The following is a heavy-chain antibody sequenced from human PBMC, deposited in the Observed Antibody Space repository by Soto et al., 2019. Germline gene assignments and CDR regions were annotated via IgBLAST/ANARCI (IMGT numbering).Heavy chain of an antibody. CDR1: GFTFSSYA. CDR2: ISGSGGST. CDR3: AKGHGDYVDYYYYMDV. V-gene: IGHV3-23*01. J-gene: IGHJ6*03. D-gene: IGHD4-17*01. Sequence: GGSLRLSCAASGFTFSSYAMSWVRQAPGKGLEWVSAISGSGGSTYYADSVKGRFTISRDNSKNTLYLQMNSLRAEDTAVYYCAKGHGDYVDYYYYMDVWGKGTTVTVSS.